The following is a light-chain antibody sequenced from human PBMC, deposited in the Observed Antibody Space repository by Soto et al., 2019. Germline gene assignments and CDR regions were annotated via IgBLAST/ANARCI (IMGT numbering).Light chain of an antibody. V-gene: IGKV3-15*01. CDR1: QSVSSN. J-gene: IGKJ4*01. CDR2: GTS. Sequence: EIVMTQSPATLSVSPGERATLSCRASQSVSSNLAWYQQKPGQAPRLLIYGTSTRATGIPARFSGSGSGTEFTLPISSLQSEDFSVYYCQQDNNWASLTFGGGTKVEIK. CDR3: QQDNNWASLT.